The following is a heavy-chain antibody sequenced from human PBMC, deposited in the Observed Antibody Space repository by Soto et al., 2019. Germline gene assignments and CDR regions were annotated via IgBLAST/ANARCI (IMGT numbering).Heavy chain of an antibody. CDR3: ARKGPPRDAFDI. CDR1: GFTFSSYA. J-gene: IGHJ3*02. V-gene: IGHV3-23*01. CDR2: VLGGGGST. Sequence: EVQLLESGGGLVQPGGSLSLSCAASGFTFSSYAWSWVRQTPGKGLEWVSGVLGGGGSTFYADSVKGRFTISRDNSKNTLYVQMNSLRAEDTAIYYCARKGPPRDAFDIWGQGTMVTVSS.